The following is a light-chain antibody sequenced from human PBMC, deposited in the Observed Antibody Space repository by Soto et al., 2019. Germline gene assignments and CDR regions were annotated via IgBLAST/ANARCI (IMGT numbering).Light chain of an antibody. CDR2: DVT. CDR3: SSYTTSNTRQIV. V-gene: IGLV2-14*03. Sequence: SLLTPPASVSGSPGQSITISCPGTSSDVCGYNYVSWYQHHPGKAPKLIIYDVTNRPSGVSNPFSGSKSGNTASLTISGLQPEDEADYYCSSYTTSNTRQIVFGTGTKVTVL. J-gene: IGLJ1*01. CDR1: SSDVCGYNY.